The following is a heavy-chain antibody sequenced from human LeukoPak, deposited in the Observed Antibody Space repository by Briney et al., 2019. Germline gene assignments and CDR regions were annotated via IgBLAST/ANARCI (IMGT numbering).Heavy chain of an antibody. V-gene: IGHV3-20*04. CDR2: IKWNSDIT. J-gene: IGHJ4*02. Sequence: PGGSLRLSCATFGFKFDDYGMTWVRQAPGKGLEWVSSIKWNSDITTYGDSVKGRFTISRDNAKNSLYLEMNSLGAEDTALYYCARDETGIDYWGQGTLVTVSS. CDR1: GFKFDDYG. CDR3: ARDETGIDY. D-gene: IGHD3-9*01.